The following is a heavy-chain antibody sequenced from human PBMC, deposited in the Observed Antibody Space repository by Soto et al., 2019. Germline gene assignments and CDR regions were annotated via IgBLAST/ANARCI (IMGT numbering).Heavy chain of an antibody. CDR1: GGSVSSGSYY. Sequence: SETLSLTCTVSGGSVSSGSYYWSWIRQPPGKGLEWIGYIYYSGSTNYNPSLKSRVTISVDTSKNQFSLKLSSVSAADTAVYYCASGRRYCSGGSCYSPFDYWGPGTLVTVSS. CDR2: IYYSGST. CDR3: ASGRRYCSGGSCYSPFDY. J-gene: IGHJ4*02. V-gene: IGHV4-61*01. D-gene: IGHD2-15*01.